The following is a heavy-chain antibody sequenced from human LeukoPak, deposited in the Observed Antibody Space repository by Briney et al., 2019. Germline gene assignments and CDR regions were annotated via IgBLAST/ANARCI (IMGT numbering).Heavy chain of an antibody. CDR2: ITGSGGYT. D-gene: IGHD3-22*01. Sequence: RGSLRLSCAASGFTFSSYAMTWVRQAPGKGLEWVSTITGSGGYTYYADSVKGRFTISRDNSKNTLFLRMNSLRAEDTAVYFCAKQSLYDSSGHFHYWGQGTLVTVSS. CDR1: GFTFSSYA. J-gene: IGHJ4*02. V-gene: IGHV3-23*01. CDR3: AKQSLYDSSGHFHY.